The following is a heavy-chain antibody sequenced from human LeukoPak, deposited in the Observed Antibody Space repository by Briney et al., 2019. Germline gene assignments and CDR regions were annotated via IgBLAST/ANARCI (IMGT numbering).Heavy chain of an antibody. J-gene: IGHJ4*02. V-gene: IGHV3-15*01. D-gene: IGHD1-1*01. CDR1: GFTFSNAW. CDR3: AKSRSGSANWALQIFDN. CDR2: IKSKTDGGTT. Sequence: PGGSLRLSCAASGFTFSNAWMSWVRQAPGKGLEWVGRIKSKTDGGTTDYAAPVKGRFTISRDDSKNTLYLQMNSLRAEDTAVYFCAKSRSGSANWALQIFDNWGQGTLVTVSS.